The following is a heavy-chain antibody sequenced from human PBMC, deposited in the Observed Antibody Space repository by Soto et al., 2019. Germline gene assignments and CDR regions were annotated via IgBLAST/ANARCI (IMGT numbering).Heavy chain of an antibody. J-gene: IGHJ6*02. V-gene: IGHV3-48*03. CDR3: ARVRRGHGGFYHMDV. D-gene: IGHD5-12*01. Sequence: PGGSLRLSCEASGFTFSSFEMNWVRQAPDKGLEWASYISASGNSKYYGDSVKGRFAISRDNAKNSLYLQMSSLRAEDTAVYYCARVRRGHGGFYHMDVWGRGTTVTVSS. CDR2: ISASGNSK. CDR1: GFTFSSFE.